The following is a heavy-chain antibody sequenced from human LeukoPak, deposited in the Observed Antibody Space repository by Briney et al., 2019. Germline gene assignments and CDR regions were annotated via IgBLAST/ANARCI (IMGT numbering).Heavy chain of an antibody. CDR1: GDSVSSNSAT. J-gene: IGHJ4*02. CDR3: VRDGGFVLDY. CDR2: TYYRSKWSN. D-gene: IGHD2-15*01. V-gene: IGHV6-1*01. Sequence: SQTLSLTCAISGDSVSSNSATWLWIRQSPSRGLEWLGRTYYRSKWSNDYAVSVKSRITINPDTSKNQFSLQLNSVTPEDTAIYYCVRDGGFVLDYWGQGTLVTVSS.